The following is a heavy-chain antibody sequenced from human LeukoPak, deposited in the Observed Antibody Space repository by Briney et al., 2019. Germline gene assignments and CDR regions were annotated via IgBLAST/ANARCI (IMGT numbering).Heavy chain of an antibody. J-gene: IGHJ4*02. Sequence: PGGSLRLSCAASGFTFSSYAMSWVRQTPGKGLEWVSAISGSGGSTYYADSVKGRFTISRDNSKNTLYLQMNCLRAEDTAVFYCAKGQNYDILTGYPYYFDYWGQGALVTVSS. CDR1: GFTFSSYA. CDR2: ISGSGGST. V-gene: IGHV3-23*01. D-gene: IGHD3-9*01. CDR3: AKGQNYDILTGYPYYFDY.